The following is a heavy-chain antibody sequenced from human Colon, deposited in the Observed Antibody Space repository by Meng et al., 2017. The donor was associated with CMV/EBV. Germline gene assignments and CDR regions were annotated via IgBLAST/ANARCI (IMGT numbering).Heavy chain of an antibody. CDR2: TSNSGGST. D-gene: IGHD2-8*01. J-gene: IGHJ5*02. CDR3: AKETILYHRGWFDP. CDR1: GFTFSTYA. Sequence: GESLKISCAASGFTFSTYAMSWVRQAPGKGLEWVSGTSNSGGSTYYADSVKGRFTISRDNSKNTLYLQMNSLRAEDTAAYYCAKETILYHRGWFDPWGQGTLVTVSS. V-gene: IGHV3-23*01.